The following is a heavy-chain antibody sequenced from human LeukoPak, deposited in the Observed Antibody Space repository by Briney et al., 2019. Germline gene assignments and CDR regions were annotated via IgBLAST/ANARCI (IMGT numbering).Heavy chain of an antibody. CDR2: INWNGGST. Sequence: GGFLRLSCAASGFTFDDYGMSWVRQAPVKGLEWVSGINWNGGSTGYADSVEGRFTISRDNAKNSLYLQMNSLRAADTALYYCAREGITIKGFDPWGQGTLVTVSS. CDR3: AREGITIKGFDP. CDR1: GFTFDDYG. D-gene: IGHD3-9*01. V-gene: IGHV3-20*04. J-gene: IGHJ5*02.